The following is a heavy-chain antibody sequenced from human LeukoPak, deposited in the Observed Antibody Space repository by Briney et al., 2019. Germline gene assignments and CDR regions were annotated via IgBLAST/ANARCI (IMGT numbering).Heavy chain of an antibody. J-gene: IGHJ4*02. CDR3: ARWIFTTAHFDC. D-gene: IGHD2-2*03. V-gene: IGHV3-7*01. Sequence: GGSLRLSCAASGFTFSSYAMHWVRQAPGKGLEWVANIKQDGREKYYVDSVRGRFTISRDNAKNSLYLQMNSLRAEDTAVYYCARWIFTTAHFDCWGQGTLVTVSS. CDR2: IKQDGREK. CDR1: GFTFSSYA.